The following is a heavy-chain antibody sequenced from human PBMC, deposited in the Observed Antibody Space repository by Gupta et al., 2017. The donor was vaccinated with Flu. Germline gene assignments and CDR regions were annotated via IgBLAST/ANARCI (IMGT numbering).Heavy chain of an antibody. Sequence: RLSCASSGFNFNDGWMSWVRQPPGKGQEGVGRIKSEAHSGATEYTAPVIGRFLTSRDDSRATVSLQMNALKIEDTGVYYRTTGGFDGGRGTLVTVXS. V-gene: IGHV3-15*01. J-gene: IGHJ4*01. CDR3: TTGGFD. CDR1: GFNFNDGW. CDR2: IKSEAHSGAT.